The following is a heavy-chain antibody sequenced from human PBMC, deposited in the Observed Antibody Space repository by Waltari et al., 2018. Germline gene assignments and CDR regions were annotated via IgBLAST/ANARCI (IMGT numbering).Heavy chain of an antibody. CDR1: GFTFSSYA. D-gene: IGHD4-4*01. Sequence: EVQLLESGGGLVQPGGSLRLSCAASGFTFSSYAMSWVRRAPGKGLEWVSAMSGSGGSTYYADSVKGRFTISRDNSKNTLYLQMNSLRAEDTAVYYCAKRSKDGFHAFDIWGQGTMVTVSS. V-gene: IGHV3-23*01. CDR3: AKRSKDGFHAFDI. CDR2: MSGSGGST. J-gene: IGHJ3*02.